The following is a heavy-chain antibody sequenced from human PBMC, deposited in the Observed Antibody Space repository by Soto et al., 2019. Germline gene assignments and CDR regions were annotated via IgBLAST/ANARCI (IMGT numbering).Heavy chain of an antibody. Sequence: ETLSLTCAVYGGSFSGYYWSWIRQPPGKGLEWIGEINHSGSTNYNPSLKSRVTISVDTSKNQFSLKLSSVTAADTAVYYCARDNCGGEGGMDVWGQGTTVTVSS. CDR3: ARDNCGGEGGMDV. CDR2: INHSGST. CDR1: GGSFSGYY. J-gene: IGHJ6*02. D-gene: IGHD2-21*01. V-gene: IGHV4-34*01.